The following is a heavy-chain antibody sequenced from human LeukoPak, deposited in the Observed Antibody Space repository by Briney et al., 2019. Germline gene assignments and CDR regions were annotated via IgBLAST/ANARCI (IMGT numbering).Heavy chain of an antibody. CDR3: ARVCCSSTSCYEFDY. D-gene: IGHD2-2*01. J-gene: IGHJ4*02. CDR2: IRSSGSTI. CDR1: GFTFSDYY. V-gene: IGHV3-11*04. Sequence: RTGGSLRLSCAASGFTFSDYYMSWIRQAPGKWLEWVSYIRSSGSTIYYADSVKGRFTISRDNAKNSLYLQMSSLGDEDTAVYYCARVCCSSTSCYEFDYWGQGTLVTVSS.